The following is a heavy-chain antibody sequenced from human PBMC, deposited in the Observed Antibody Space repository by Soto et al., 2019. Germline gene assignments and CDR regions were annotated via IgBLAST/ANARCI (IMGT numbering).Heavy chain of an antibody. V-gene: IGHV1-2*02. CDR1: GYTFTGYY. CDR3: AREGGDIVQMVYALPWY. J-gene: IGHJ4*02. CDR2: INPNSGAT. Sequence: ASVKVSCKPSGYTFTGYYIHWVRQAPGQGLEWMGWINPNSGATNYALKFQGRVTMTRDTSISAAYMELNSLTSDDTAVYYCAREGGDIVQMVYALPWYWGQGTLVTVS. D-gene: IGHD2-8*01.